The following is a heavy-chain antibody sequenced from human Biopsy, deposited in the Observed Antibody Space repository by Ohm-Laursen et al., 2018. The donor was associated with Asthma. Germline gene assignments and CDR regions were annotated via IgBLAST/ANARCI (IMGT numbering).Heavy chain of an antibody. CDR3: ARTFHFWSPYHAEHYHL. J-gene: IGHJ1*01. CDR2: IKHDGTEK. CDR1: GFTFGDYW. Sequence: SLRLSCAASGFTFGDYWMSWVRQVPGKGLEWVANIKHDGTEKNHVDSLKGRFTISRDNAKNSLYLQMNSLRAEDTAVYYCARTFHFWSPYHAEHYHLWGQGTLVIVPS. V-gene: IGHV3-7*01. D-gene: IGHD3-3*02.